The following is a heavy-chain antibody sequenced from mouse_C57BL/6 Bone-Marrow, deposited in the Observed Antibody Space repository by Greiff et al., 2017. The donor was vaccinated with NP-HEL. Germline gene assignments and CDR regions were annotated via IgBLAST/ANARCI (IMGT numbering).Heavy chain of an antibody. Sequence: VQLQQPGAELVKPGASVKLSCKASGYTFTSYWMYWVKQRPGRGLEWIGRIDPNSGGTKYNEKFKSKATLTVDKPSSTAYMQLSSLTSEDSAVYYCARGGTTVVGPYWYFDVWGTGTTVTVSS. D-gene: IGHD1-1*01. CDR2: IDPNSGGT. CDR3: ARGGTTVVGPYWYFDV. J-gene: IGHJ1*03. V-gene: IGHV1-72*01. CDR1: GYTFTSYW.